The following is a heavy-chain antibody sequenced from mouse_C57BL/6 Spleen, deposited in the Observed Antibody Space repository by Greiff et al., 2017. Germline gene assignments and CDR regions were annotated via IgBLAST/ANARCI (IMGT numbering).Heavy chain of an antibody. J-gene: IGHJ2*01. V-gene: IGHV1-15*01. D-gene: IGHD1-1*02. Sequence: QVQLQQSGAELVRPGASVTLSCKASGYTFTDYEMHWVKQTPVHGLEWIGAIDPETGGTAYNQKFKGKAILTADKSSSTAYMELRSLTSEDSAVYYCTRSVGYYFDYWGQGTTLTVSS. CDR2: IDPETGGT. CDR3: TRSVGYYFDY. CDR1: GYTFTDYE.